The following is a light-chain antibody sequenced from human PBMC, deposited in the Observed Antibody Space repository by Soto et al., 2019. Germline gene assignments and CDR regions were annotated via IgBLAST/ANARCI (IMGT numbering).Light chain of an antibody. CDR1: QRVSTN. CDR3: QQYNNWLS. CDR2: GTS. J-gene: IGKJ4*01. V-gene: IGKV3-15*01. Sequence: EIVITQSPATLSVSPGERATLSFRASQRVSTNVVWYQQKPGQSPRLLIYGTSTRATGIPARFSGSGFGTEFTLTISSLQSEDFAVYYCQQYNNWLSFGGGTKVDIK.